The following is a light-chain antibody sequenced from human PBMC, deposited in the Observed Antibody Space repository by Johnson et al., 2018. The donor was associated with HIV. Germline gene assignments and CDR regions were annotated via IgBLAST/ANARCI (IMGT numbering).Light chain of an antibody. Sequence: QSVLTQPPSVSAAPGQKVTISCSGSTSNIGNNYVSWYQQVPGTAPKLLIYDNNKRPSGIPDRFSGSKSGTSATLGITRLQTGDEADYYCGTWDSSLNTEVFGTGTKVTGL. CDR2: DNN. CDR1: TSNIGNNY. CDR3: GTWDSSLNTEV. J-gene: IGLJ1*01. V-gene: IGLV1-51*01.